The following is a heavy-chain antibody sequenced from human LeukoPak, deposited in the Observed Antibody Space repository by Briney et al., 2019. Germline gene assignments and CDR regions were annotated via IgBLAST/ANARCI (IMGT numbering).Heavy chain of an antibody. J-gene: IGHJ3*02. CDR1: GGSFSGYH. Sequence: SETLSLTCAVYGGSFSGYHWSWTRQPPGKGLEWNGEINHSGSTNYNPSLKSRVTISADTSKNQFSLKLSSVTAAGTAVYYCATLWLRGLVAFDIWGQGTMVTVSS. CDR2: INHSGST. CDR3: ATLWLRGLVAFDI. D-gene: IGHD5-18*01. V-gene: IGHV4-34*01.